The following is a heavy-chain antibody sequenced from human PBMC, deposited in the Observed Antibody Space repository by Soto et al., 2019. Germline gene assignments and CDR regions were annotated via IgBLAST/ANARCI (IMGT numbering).Heavy chain of an antibody. J-gene: IGHJ4*02. CDR1: GGSISSGGYY. D-gene: IGHD4-17*01. CDR3: ARVPTKGTTVVSPDDY. Sequence: QVQLQESGPGLLKPSQTLSLTCTVSGGSISSGGYYWSWIRQHPGKGLEWIGYIYYSGSTYYNPSLKSRVTISVDTSKNQFSLKLSSVTAADTAVYYCARVPTKGTTVVSPDDYWGQGTLVTVSS. V-gene: IGHV4-31*03. CDR2: IYYSGST.